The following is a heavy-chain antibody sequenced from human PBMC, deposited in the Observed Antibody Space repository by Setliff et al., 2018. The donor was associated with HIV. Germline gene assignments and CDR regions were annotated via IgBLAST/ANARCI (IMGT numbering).Heavy chain of an antibody. CDR2: IYPGDSET. D-gene: IGHD1-1*01. CDR1: GYRFSSHW. V-gene: IGHV5-51*01. CDR3: ARESRTIEGGALEI. Sequence: GESLKISCKGSGYRFSSHWIAWVRQMPGKGLEWMGIIYPGDSETRYSPSFQGQVTFSADKTVSTAYLQWSSLKPSDTAMYYCARESRTIEGGALEIWGQGTLVTISS. J-gene: IGHJ3*02.